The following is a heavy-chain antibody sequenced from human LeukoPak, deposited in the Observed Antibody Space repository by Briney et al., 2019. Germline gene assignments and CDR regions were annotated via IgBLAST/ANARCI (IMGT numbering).Heavy chain of an antibody. V-gene: IGHV1-18*01. D-gene: IGHD6-13*01. CDR2: ISAYNGNT. CDR1: GGTFSSYA. CDR3: ARDASSPTSFDY. J-gene: IGHJ4*02. Sequence: ASVKVSCKASGGTFSSYAISWVRQAPGQGLEWMGWISAYNGNTNYAQKLQGRVTMTTDTSTSTAYMELRSLRSDDTAVYYCARDASSPTSFDYWGQGTLVTVSS.